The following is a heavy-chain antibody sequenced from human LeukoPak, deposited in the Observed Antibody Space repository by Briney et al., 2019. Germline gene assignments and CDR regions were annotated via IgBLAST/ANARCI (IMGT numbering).Heavy chain of an antibody. V-gene: IGHV3-30*02. CDR1: GFTFSSYG. Sequence: GGSLRLSCAASGFTFSSYGMHWVRQAPGKGLEWVAFIRYDGSNKYYADSVKGRFTISRDNSKNTLYLQMNSLRAEDTAVYYCAKGRPMVRGVNSGYYFDYWGQGTLATVSS. D-gene: IGHD3-10*01. J-gene: IGHJ4*02. CDR3: AKGRPMVRGVNSGYYFDY. CDR2: IRYDGSNK.